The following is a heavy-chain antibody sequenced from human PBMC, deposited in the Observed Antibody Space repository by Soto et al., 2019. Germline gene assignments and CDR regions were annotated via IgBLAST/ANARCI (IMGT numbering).Heavy chain of an antibody. CDR2: IIPIFGTA. Sequence: ASVKVSCKASGGTFSSYAISWVRQAPGQGLEWMGGIIPIFGTANYAQKFQGRVTITADESTSTAYMELSSLRSEDTAVYYCASPVVPAAIGHPYYYYYGMDVWGQGTAVTVSS. CDR3: ASPVVPAAIGHPYYYYYGMDV. V-gene: IGHV1-69*13. J-gene: IGHJ6*02. D-gene: IGHD2-2*02. CDR1: GGTFSSYA.